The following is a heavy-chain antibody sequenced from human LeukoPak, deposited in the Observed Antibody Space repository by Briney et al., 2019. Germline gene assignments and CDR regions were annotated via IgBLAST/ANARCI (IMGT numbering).Heavy chain of an antibody. D-gene: IGHD6-19*01. CDR1: GYTFTGYY. CDR2: INPNSGGT. V-gene: IGHV1-2*02. J-gene: IGHJ4*02. Sequence: GASVKVSCKASGYTFTGYYMHWVRQAPGQGLEWMGWINPNSGGTNYAQKFQGRVTMTRDTSISTAYMELSRLRSDDTAVYYCARGSLSGYISGWHRFWGQGTLVTVSS. CDR3: ARGSLSGYISGWHRF.